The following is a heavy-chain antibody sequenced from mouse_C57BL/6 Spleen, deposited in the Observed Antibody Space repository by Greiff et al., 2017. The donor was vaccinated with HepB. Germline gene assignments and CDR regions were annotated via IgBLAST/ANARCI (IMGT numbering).Heavy chain of an antibody. CDR2: ISDGGSYT. J-gene: IGHJ2*01. CDR1: GFTFSSYA. CDR3: ARASLGLDY. Sequence: EVQVVESGGGLVKPGGSLKLSCAASGFTFSSYAMSWVRQTPEKRLEWVATISDGGSYTYYPDNVKGRFTISRDNAKNNLYLQMSHLKSEDTAMYYCARASLGLDYWGQGTTLTVSS. D-gene: IGHD4-1*01. V-gene: IGHV5-4*01.